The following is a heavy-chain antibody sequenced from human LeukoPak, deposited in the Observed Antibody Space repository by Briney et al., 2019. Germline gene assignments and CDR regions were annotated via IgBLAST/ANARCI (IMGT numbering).Heavy chain of an antibody. D-gene: IGHD5/OR15-5a*01. V-gene: IGHV1-18*01. CDR2: ISCYDGTT. CDR3: ARDPSNSVGNRIYFDF. Sequence: ASVKVSCKASGYTFTSYGISWVRQAPGQGLEWMGWISCYDGTTKYAQKFQSRVTLTTDTSTRTAYMELRNLRSDDTAVYYCARDPSNSVGNRIYFDFWGQGTLVTVS. CDR1: GYTFTSYG. J-gene: IGHJ4*02.